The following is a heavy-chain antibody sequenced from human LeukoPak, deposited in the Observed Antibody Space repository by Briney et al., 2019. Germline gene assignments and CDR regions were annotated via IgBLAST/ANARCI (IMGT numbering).Heavy chain of an antibody. J-gene: IGHJ4*02. D-gene: IGHD6-6*01. Sequence: PGRSLRLSCAASGFTFSSYGMHWVRQAPGKGLEWVAVISYDGSNKYYADSVKGRFTISRDNSKNTLYLQMNSLRAEDTAVYYCAKDGSSVIFDYWGQGTLVTVSS. CDR3: AKDGSSVIFDY. V-gene: IGHV3-30*18. CDR1: GFTFSSYG. CDR2: ISYDGSNK.